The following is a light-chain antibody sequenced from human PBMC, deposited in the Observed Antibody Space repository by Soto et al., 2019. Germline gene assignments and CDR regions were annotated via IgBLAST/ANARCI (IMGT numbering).Light chain of an antibody. CDR1: QSVSSN. CDR2: GAS. J-gene: IGKJ2*02. CDR3: QQYNNCPPWT. Sequence: EIVMTQSPATLSVSPGERATLSCRASQSVSSNLAWYQQKPGQAPRLLIYGASTRATGIPARFSGSRSGTEFTLTISSLQSEDFAVYYCQQYNNCPPWTFGQGTKLEIK. V-gene: IGKV3-15*01.